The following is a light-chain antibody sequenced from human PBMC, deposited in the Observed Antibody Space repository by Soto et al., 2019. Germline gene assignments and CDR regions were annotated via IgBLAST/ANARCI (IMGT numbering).Light chain of an antibody. CDR1: SSNIGAGYD. CDR3: QSYDSSLNGWV. V-gene: IGLV1-40*01. CDR2: GDS. Sequence: QSVLTQPPSVSGAPGQGVTIPCTGSSSNIGAGYDVHWYHHLPGTAPKLLIYGDSNRPSGVPDRFSGSKSGTSASLAITGLQAEDEADYYCQSYDSSLNGWVFGGGTKLTVL. J-gene: IGLJ3*02.